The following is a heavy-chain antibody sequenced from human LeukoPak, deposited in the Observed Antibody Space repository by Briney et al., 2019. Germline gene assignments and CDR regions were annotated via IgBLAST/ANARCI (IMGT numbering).Heavy chain of an antibody. J-gene: IGHJ4*02. Sequence: PLETLSLTCTVSGDSIDSYYWSWMCQTPGGGVQWIGYVFCSGPTNYDASLKSRVAISVDRSKNQFSLKLTAVSAADTAVYYCAGRSARYFDSWGQGTPVTVSS. CDR1: GDSIDSYY. V-gene: IGHV4-59*01. CDR2: VFCSGPT. CDR3: AGRSARYFDS. D-gene: IGHD1-26*01.